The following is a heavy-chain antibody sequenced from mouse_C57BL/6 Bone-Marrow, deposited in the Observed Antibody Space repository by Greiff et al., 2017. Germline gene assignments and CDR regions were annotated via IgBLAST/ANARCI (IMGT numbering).Heavy chain of an antibody. CDR2: IHPNSGST. CDR1: GYTFTSYW. D-gene: IGHD2-5*01. CDR3: ARSKSHSNYDY. J-gene: IGHJ2*01. V-gene: IGHV1-64*01. Sequence: QVHVKQPGAELVKPGASVKLSCKASGYTFTSYWMHWVKQRPGQGLEWIGMIHPNSGSTNYNEKFKSKATLTVDKSSSTAYMQLSSLTSEDSAVYYCARSKSHSNYDYWGQGTTLTVSS.